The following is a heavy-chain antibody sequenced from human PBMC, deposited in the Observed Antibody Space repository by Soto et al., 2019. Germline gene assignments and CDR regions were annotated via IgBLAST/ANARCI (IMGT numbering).Heavy chain of an antibody. J-gene: IGHJ4*02. CDR3: ARGGGSHAHPPDY. CDR1: GFTFSNYW. Sequence: EVQQVESGGGLVQPGGSLRLSCAASGFTFSNYWMHWIRQAPGKGLVWVSRIAYDESNTTYADSVKGRFTISRDNAKNTLYLQRNSLRAADTAVYYCARGGGSHAHPPDYWGQGTRVTVSS. V-gene: IGHV3-74*01. D-gene: IGHD1-26*01. CDR2: IAYDESNT.